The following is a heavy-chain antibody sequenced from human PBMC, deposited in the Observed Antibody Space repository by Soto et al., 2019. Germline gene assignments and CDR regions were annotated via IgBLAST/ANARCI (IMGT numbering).Heavy chain of an antibody. J-gene: IGHJ6*02. Sequence: ASVKVSCKASGYTFTSYGISWVRQAPGQGLEWMGWISAYNGNTNYAQKLQGRVTMTTDTSTSTAYMELRSLRSDDTAVYYCARVPQRGYSYGAPRYYGMDVWGQGTTVTVSS. CDR3: ARVPQRGYSYGAPRYYGMDV. CDR1: GYTFTSYG. D-gene: IGHD5-18*01. CDR2: ISAYNGNT. V-gene: IGHV1-18*01.